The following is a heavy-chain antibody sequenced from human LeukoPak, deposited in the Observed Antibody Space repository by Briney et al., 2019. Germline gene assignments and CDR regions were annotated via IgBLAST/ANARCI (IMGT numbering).Heavy chain of an antibody. Sequence: GGSLRLSCAASGFTFSSYGMHWVRQAPGKGLEWVAVISYDGSNKYYADSVKGRFTISRDNSKNTLYLQMNSLRAEDTAVYYCARDHTVGDYYYYGMDVWGQGTTVTVSS. V-gene: IGHV3-30*03. CDR3: ARDHTVGDYYYYGMDV. CDR1: GFTFSSYG. D-gene: IGHD3-3*01. CDR2: ISYDGSNK. J-gene: IGHJ6*02.